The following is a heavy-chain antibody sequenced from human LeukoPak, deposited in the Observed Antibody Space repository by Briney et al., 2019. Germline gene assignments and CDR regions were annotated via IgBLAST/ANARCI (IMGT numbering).Heavy chain of an antibody. V-gene: IGHV4-59*01. Sequence: SETLSLTCTVSGGSISSYYWSWIRQPPGKGLEWIGYIYYSGSTNYNPSLKSRVTISVDTSKNQFSLKLSSVTAADTAVYYCARGMAVSAFDIWGQGTMVTVSS. CDR3: ARGMAVSAFDI. D-gene: IGHD6-19*01. CDR2: IYYSGST. CDR1: GGSISSYY. J-gene: IGHJ3*02.